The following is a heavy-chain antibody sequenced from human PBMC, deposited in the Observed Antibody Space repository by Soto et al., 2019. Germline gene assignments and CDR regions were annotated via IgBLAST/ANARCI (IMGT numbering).Heavy chain of an antibody. Sequence: TSETLSLTCTVSGGSISSYYWSWIRQPPGKGLEWIGYIYYSGSTNYNPSLKSRVTISVDTSKNQFSLKLSSVTAADTAVYYCARGRHYGSGSYSLFRPFDYWGQGTLVTVSS. CDR1: GGSISSYY. CDR3: ARGRHYGSGSYSLFRPFDY. J-gene: IGHJ4*02. V-gene: IGHV4-59*12. D-gene: IGHD3-10*01. CDR2: IYYSGST.